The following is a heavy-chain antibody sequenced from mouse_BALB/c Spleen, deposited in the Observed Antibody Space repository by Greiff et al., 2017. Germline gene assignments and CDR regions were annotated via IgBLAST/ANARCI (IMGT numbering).Heavy chain of an antibody. CDR3: ARSRDYGSLDY. CDR2: ISSGSSTI. Sequence: DVKLVESGGGLVQPGGSRKLSCAASGFTFSSFGMHWVRQAPEKGLEWVAYISSGSSTIYYADTVKGRFTISRDNPKNTLFLQMTSLRSEDTAMYYCARSRDYGSLDYWGQGTTLTVSS. J-gene: IGHJ2*01. D-gene: IGHD1-2*01. V-gene: IGHV5-17*02. CDR1: GFTFSSFG.